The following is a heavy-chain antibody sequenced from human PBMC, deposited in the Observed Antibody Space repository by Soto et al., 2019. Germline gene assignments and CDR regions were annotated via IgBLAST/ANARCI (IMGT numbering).Heavy chain of an antibody. Sequence: SETLSLTCTVSGASISSSYWSWIRQSPGKGLEWIGYIFHSGTTNYNPSLKSRVTISVDTSKNQFSLKLSSVTAADTAVYYCARNYDSSGYYSHFDYWCQGTLVTVSS. J-gene: IGHJ4*02. CDR3: ARNYDSSGYYSHFDY. CDR1: GASISSSY. V-gene: IGHV4-59*12. CDR2: IFHSGTT. D-gene: IGHD3-22*01.